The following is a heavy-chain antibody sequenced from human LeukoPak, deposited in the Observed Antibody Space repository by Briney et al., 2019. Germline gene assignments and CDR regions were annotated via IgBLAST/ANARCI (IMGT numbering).Heavy chain of an antibody. V-gene: IGHV3-30*03. Sequence: PGGSLRLSCAASGFTFSSYGMHWVRQAPGKGLEWVAVISYDGSNKYYADSVKGRFTISRDNSENTLYLQMNSLRAEDTAVYYCARDQSWPWVRGEVWYYGMDVWGQGTTVTVSS. CDR1: GFTFSSYG. CDR2: ISYDGSNK. CDR3: ARDQSWPWVRGEVWYYGMDV. J-gene: IGHJ6*02. D-gene: IGHD3-10*01.